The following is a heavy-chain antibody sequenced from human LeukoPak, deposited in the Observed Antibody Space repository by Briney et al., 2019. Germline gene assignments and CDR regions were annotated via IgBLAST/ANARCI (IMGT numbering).Heavy chain of an antibody. CDR1: GFTFSDYY. D-gene: IGHD6-19*01. CDR2: ISSSGSTI. J-gene: IGHJ4*02. Sequence: GGSLRLSCAASGFTFSDYYMSWIRQAPGKGLEWVSYISSSGSTIYYADSVKGRFTISRDNSKNTLYLQMNSLRAEDTAVYYCAKYPRVLVGSGWYVDYWGQGTLVTVSS. V-gene: IGHV3-11*01. CDR3: AKYPRVLVGSGWYVDY.